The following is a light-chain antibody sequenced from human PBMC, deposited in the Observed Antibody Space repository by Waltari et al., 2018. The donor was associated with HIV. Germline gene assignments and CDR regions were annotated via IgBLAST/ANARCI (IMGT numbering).Light chain of an antibody. CDR1: TSSIGPHFD. CDR3: QSFDRTLSSYV. CDR2: GAN. J-gene: IGLJ1*01. Sequence: QAALTQPPSLSGAPGQRLAISCTGNTSSIGPHFDVHWYQFVAGAVPKLVLYGANKRPTGVSDRFSGSRSDTSASLAITGLRADDEATYYCQSFDRTLSSYVFGTGTTVSVL. V-gene: IGLV1-40*01.